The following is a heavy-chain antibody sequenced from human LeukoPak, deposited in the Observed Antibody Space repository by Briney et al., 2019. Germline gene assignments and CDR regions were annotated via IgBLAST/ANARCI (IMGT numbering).Heavy chain of an antibody. J-gene: IGHJ4*02. Sequence: GGSLRLSCAASGFTFSRYEMNWVRQAPGKGLEWVSYISGSGSTIYYGDSVKGRFTISRDNAKNSLYLQINSLRAEDTAIYYCARSSASGTYYDFWSGYHGFDYWGQGTLVTVSS. CDR2: ISGSGSTI. D-gene: IGHD3-3*01. CDR3: ARSSASGTYYDFWSGYHGFDY. CDR1: GFTFSRYE. V-gene: IGHV3-48*03.